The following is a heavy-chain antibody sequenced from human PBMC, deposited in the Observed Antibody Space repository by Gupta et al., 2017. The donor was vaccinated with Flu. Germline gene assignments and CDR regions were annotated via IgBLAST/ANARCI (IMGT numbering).Heavy chain of an antibody. J-gene: IGHJ4*02. CDR1: GFTFISMA. CDR3: AKLQGLVARPDY. V-gene: IGHV3-23*01. CDR2: ISGSGGST. D-gene: IGHD6-19*01. Sequence: ELQLLELGGGWFRPGGPLRLSCPAFGFTFISMAWSWVRQAPGKGLEWGSGISGSGGSTYYADSVKGRFTISRDNSKNTLYLQMNSLRAEDTAVYYCAKLQGLVARPDYWGQGTLVTVSS.